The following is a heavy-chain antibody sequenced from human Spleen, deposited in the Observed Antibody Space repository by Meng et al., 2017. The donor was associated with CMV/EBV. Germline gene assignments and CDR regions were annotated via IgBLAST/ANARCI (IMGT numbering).Heavy chain of an antibody. CDR3: ASKYCSSTSCYLYGMDV. CDR1: GGTFSSYA. V-gene: IGHV1-69*05. D-gene: IGHD2-2*01. Sequence: SVKVSCKASGGTFSSYAISWVRQAPGQGLEWMGGIIPIFGTANYAQKFQGRVTITTDESTSTAYMELSSLRSEDTAVYYCASKYCSSTSCYLYGMDVWGQGTTVTVSS. CDR2: IIPIFGTA. J-gene: IGHJ6*02.